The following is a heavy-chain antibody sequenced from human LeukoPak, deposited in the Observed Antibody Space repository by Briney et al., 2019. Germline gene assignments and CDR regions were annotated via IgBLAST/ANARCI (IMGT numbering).Heavy chain of an antibody. V-gene: IGHV1-3*01. Sequence: GASVKVSCKASGYTFTSYAMHWVRQAPGQRLEWMGWINAGNGNTKYSQKFQGRVTITRDTSASTAYMELSSLRSEDTAVYYCARDLSTVVRAVPLDYWGHGTLVTVSS. CDR2: INAGNGNT. CDR3: ARDLSTVVRAVPLDY. CDR1: GYTFTSYA. J-gene: IGHJ4*01. D-gene: IGHD3-10*01.